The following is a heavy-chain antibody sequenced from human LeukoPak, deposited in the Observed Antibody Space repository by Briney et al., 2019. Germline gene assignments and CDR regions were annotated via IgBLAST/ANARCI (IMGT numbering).Heavy chain of an antibody. Sequence: PSETLSLTCTVSAYSISSGYYWGWIRQPPGKGLEWIGSIYHSGSTYYNPSLKSRVTISVDTSKNQFSLKLSSVTAADTAVYYCARSFFGGGSYSFDPWGKGTLSPSPQ. V-gene: IGHV4-38-2*02. J-gene: IGHJ5*02. CDR1: AYSISSGYY. D-gene: IGHD1-26*01. CDR2: IYHSGST. CDR3: ARSFFGGGSYSFDP.